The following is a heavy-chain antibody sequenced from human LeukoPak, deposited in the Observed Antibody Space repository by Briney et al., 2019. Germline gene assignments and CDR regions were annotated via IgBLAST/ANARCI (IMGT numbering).Heavy chain of an antibody. CDR2: IYYSGST. J-gene: IGHJ4*02. V-gene: IGHV4-59*01. CDR1: GGSISSYY. CDR3: VSLYRSGSDY. D-gene: IGHD3-22*01. Sequence: SETLSLTCTVSGGSISSYYWSWIRQPPGKGLEWIGYIYYSGSTNYNPSLKSRVTISVDTSKNQFSLKLSSVTAADTAVYYCVSLYRSGSDYWGQGTLVTVSS.